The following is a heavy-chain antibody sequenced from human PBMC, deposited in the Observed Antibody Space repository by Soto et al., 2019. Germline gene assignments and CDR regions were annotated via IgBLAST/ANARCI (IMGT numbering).Heavy chain of an antibody. V-gene: IGHV1-18*01. CDR1: GYTFTSYG. J-gene: IGHJ4*02. CDR2: ISAYNGNT. CDR3: ATHYDFWSGYSTTPDY. Sequence: QVQLVQSGVEVKKPGASVKVSCKASGYTFTSYGISWVLQAPGHGLEWMGWISAYNGNTNYAQKLQGRVTMTTDTSTSTAYMELRSLRSDDTAAYYCATHYDFWSGYSTTPDYWGQGTLVTVSS. D-gene: IGHD3-3*01.